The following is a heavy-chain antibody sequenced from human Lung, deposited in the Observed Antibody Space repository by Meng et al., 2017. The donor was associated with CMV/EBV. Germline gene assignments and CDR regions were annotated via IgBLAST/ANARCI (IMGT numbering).Heavy chain of an antibody. Sequence: GGSLRLXCAASGFTFSSYEMNWVRQAPGKGLEWVSYISSSGSTIYYADSVKGRFTISRDNAKNSLYLQMNSLRAEDTAVYYCAIFQDIVVVPAAIPYYFDYWGQGTLVTVSS. D-gene: IGHD2-2*02. V-gene: IGHV3-48*03. CDR3: AIFQDIVVVPAAIPYYFDY. J-gene: IGHJ4*02. CDR1: GFTFSSYE. CDR2: ISSSGSTI.